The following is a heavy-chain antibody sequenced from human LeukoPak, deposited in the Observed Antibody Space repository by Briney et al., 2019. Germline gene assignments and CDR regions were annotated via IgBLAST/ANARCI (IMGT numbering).Heavy chain of an antibody. CDR3: ARALLQEAHYYYYYMDV. CDR2: ISAYNGNT. D-gene: IGHD6-6*01. J-gene: IGHJ6*03. Sequence: ASVKVSCKASGYTFTSYGISWVRQAPGQGLEWMGWISAYNGNTNYAQKLQGRVTMTTDTSTSTAYMELRSLRSDDTAVYYCARALLQEAHYYYYYMDVWGKGTTVTVSS. CDR1: GYTFTSYG. V-gene: IGHV1-18*01.